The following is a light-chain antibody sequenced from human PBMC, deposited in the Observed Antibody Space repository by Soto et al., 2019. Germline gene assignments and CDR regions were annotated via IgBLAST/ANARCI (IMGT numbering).Light chain of an antibody. Sequence: QSALTQPASVSGSPGQSITISCTGSGRDIGAYDYVSWYQQHPGKATKLLIYGVKNRPSGVSYRFSASKSAFTASLTISGLQAEDEAHYYCSSYTTSDFYVFGPGTKLTVL. V-gene: IGLV2-14*01. CDR2: GVK. CDR1: GRDIGAYDY. J-gene: IGLJ1*01. CDR3: SSYTTSDFYV.